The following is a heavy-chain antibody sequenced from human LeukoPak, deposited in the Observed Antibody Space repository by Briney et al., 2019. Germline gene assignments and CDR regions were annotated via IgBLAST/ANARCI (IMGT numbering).Heavy chain of an antibody. CDR2: IYATGST. D-gene: IGHD2-21*02. CDR3: ARVGGDCGGDCYHYYSMDV. V-gene: IGHV4-4*07. Sequence: SETLSLTCSVSGGSISSYYWSWLRQSAGKGLEWIGRIYATGSTNYNPSLKSRVTISGDKSKNQFSLNLSSVTAADTAVYYCARVGGDCGGDCYHYYSMDVWGKGTTVTVSS. CDR1: GGSISSYY. J-gene: IGHJ6*03.